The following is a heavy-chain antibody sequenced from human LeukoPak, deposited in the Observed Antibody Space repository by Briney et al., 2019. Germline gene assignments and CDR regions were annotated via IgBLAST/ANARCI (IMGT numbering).Heavy chain of an antibody. V-gene: IGHV4-4*07. D-gene: IGHD1-26*01. Sequence: SETLSLTCTVSGGSINRYYWSWIRQPAGKGLEWIGRIYSTGSTNYNPSLKSRVTMSVDTSKNHFSLKRNFVTAADTAVYYCARATTPGHLDYWGQGTLVTVSS. J-gene: IGHJ4*02. CDR2: IYSTGST. CDR1: GGSINRYY. CDR3: ARATTPGHLDY.